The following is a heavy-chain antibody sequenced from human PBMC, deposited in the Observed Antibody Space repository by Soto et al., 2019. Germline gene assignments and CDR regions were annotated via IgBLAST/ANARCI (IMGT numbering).Heavy chain of an antibody. V-gene: IGHV4-34*01. CDR2: INHSGST. CDR1: GGSFSGYY. CDR3: ARGRYYYDSSGWATFDI. J-gene: IGHJ3*02. Sequence: SETLSLTCAVYGGSFSGYYWSWVRQPPGKGLEWIGEINHSGSTNYNPSLKSRVTISVDTSKNQFSLKLSSVTAADTAVYYCARGRYYYDSSGWATFDIWGQGTMVTVSS. D-gene: IGHD3-22*01.